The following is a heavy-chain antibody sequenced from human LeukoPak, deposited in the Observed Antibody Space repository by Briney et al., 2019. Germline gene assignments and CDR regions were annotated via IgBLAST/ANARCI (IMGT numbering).Heavy chain of an antibody. J-gene: IGHJ3*02. CDR2: IYYSGST. CDR3: ARVYCSSTSCYTRRDAFDI. CDR1: GGSISSYY. V-gene: IGHV4-59*08. D-gene: IGHD2-2*02. Sequence: SETLSLTCTVSGGSISSYYWSWIRQPPGKGLEWIGYIYYSGSTNYNPSLKSRVTLSVDTSKNQFSLKLSPVTAADTAVYYCARVYCSSTSCYTRRDAFDIWGQGTMVTVSS.